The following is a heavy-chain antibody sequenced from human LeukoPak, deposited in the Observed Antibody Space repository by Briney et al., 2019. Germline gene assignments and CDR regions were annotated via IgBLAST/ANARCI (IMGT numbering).Heavy chain of an antibody. CDR3: AHLGDCSGGSCSDAFDI. CDR1: GYTFTSYD. Sequence: ASVKVSCKASGYTFTSYDINWVRQATGQGLEWMGWMNPNSGNTGYAQKFQGRVTMTRNTSISTAYMELSSVRSEDTAVYYCAHLGDCSGGSCSDAFDIWGQGTMVTVSS. D-gene: IGHD2-15*01. J-gene: IGHJ3*02. CDR2: MNPNSGNT. V-gene: IGHV1-8*01.